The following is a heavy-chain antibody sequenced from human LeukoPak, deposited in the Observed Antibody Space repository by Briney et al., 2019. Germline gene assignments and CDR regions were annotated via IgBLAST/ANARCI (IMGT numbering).Heavy chain of an antibody. J-gene: IGHJ3*02. V-gene: IGHV3-53*01. CDR1: GFTVSSNY. D-gene: IGHD3-3*01. CDR2: IYSGGST. CDR3: ATAIFGDAFDI. Sequence: PGGSLRLSCAASGFTVSSNYMSWVRQAPGKGLEWVSVIYSGGSTYYADSVKGRFTISRDNSKNTLYLQMNSLRAEDTAVYYCATAIFGDAFDIWGQGTMVTVSS.